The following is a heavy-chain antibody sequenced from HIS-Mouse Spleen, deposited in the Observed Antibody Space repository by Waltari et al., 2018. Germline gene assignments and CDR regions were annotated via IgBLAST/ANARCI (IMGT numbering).Heavy chain of an antibody. CDR2: ISSSGSTI. CDR3: ARDTLIGRNYAFDI. CDR1: GFPFSAYY. D-gene: IGHD1-7*01. J-gene: IGHJ3*02. V-gene: IGHV3-11*01. Sequence: QVQLVESGGGLVKPGGSLRPSCAASGFPFSAYYMRVNRQAPGKGLEWVSYISSSGSTIYYADSVKGRFTISRDNAKNSLYLQMNSLRAEDTAVYYCARDTLIGRNYAFDIWGQGTMVTVSS.